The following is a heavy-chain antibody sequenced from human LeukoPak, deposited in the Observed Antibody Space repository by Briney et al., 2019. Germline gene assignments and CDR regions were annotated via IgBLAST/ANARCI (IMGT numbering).Heavy chain of an antibody. CDR1: GGSVRRGNYY. J-gene: IGHJ4*02. CDR2: IYTSGTT. Sequence: SETLSLTCTVSGGSVRRGNYYWTWIRQPAGSGLEWIGRIYTSGTTDYNPSLRTRVTISVDASRNQFSLKLTSVTAADTAVYYCARGLRVGNTGYYFDSWGQGTLVSVSS. D-gene: IGHD1-26*01. V-gene: IGHV4-61*02. CDR3: ARGLRVGNTGYYFDS.